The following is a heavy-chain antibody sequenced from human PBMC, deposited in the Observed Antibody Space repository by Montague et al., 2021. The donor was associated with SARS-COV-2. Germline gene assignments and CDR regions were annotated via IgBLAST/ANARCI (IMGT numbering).Heavy chain of an antibody. Sequence: SETRSLTCTVSGDSISDYFWSWIRQPPGKGLEWIGHIYCSGYTNNNPSLKSRVTLSVDTSENQFSLHLRSVTAADTAMYYCARVPFSGSLDSIDIWGQGTLVTVSP. V-gene: IGHV4-59*12. CDR2: IYCSGYT. CDR1: GDSISDYF. J-gene: IGHJ4*01. D-gene: IGHD3/OR15-3a*01. CDR3: ARVPFSGSLDSIDI.